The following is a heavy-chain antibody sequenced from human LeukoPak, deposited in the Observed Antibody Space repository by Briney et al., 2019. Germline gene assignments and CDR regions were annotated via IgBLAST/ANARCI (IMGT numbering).Heavy chain of an antibody. CDR3: ATSNDAKIAPFDH. J-gene: IGHJ4*02. CDR1: GVSMSAYQ. Sequence: SETLSLTCTVSGVSMSAYQWSWVRQSPEKGLEWIGCINTKGETSYNPSLKSRVTTSVDTTKSQFSLRLTSVAAADTAVYYCATSNDAKIAPFDHWGQGAPVTVSS. CDR2: INTKGET. V-gene: IGHV4-4*09. D-gene: IGHD2-21*01.